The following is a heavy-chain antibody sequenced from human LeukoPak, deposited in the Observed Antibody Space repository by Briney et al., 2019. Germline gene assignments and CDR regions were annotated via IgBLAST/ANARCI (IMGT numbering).Heavy chain of an antibody. J-gene: IGHJ4*02. CDR2: INHSGST. CDR1: GGSFSGYY. V-gene: IGHV4-34*01. Sequence: SETLSLTCAVYGGSFSGYYWSWIRQPPGKGLEWIGEINHSGSTNYNPSLKSRVTISVDTSKNQFSLKLSSVTAADTAVYYCARDARRPFGGERYYFDYWGQGTPVTVSS. D-gene: IGHD2-21*01. CDR3: ARDARRPFGGERYYFDY.